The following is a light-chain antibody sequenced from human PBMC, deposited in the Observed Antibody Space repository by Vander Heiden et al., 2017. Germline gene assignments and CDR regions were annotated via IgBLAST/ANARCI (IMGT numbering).Light chain of an antibody. Sequence: DIQVTHSPSSLSASVGDRVTITCQASQDISNYLNWYQQKPGKAPKLLIYDASNLETGIPSRFSGSGSGTDFTLTISSLQPEDIATYYCQQYDNLPFTFGPGTKVDIK. CDR3: QQYDNLPFT. CDR1: QDISNY. CDR2: DAS. V-gene: IGKV1-33*01. J-gene: IGKJ3*01.